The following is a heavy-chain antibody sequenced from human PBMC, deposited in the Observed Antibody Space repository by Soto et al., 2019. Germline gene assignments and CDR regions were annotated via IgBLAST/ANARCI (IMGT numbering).Heavy chain of an antibody. Sequence: GGSLRLSCAASGFTFSSYGMHWVRQAPGKGLEWVAVISYDGSNKYYADSVKGRFTISRDNSKNTLYLQMNSLRAEDTAVYYCAKDRRYCTNGVCSYGIDVWGQGTTVTVSS. D-gene: IGHD2-8*01. CDR2: ISYDGSNK. CDR3: AKDRRYCTNGVCSYGIDV. V-gene: IGHV3-30*18. J-gene: IGHJ6*02. CDR1: GFTFSSYG.